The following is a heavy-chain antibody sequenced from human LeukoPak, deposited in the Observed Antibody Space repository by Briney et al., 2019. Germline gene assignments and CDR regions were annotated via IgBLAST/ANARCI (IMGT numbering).Heavy chain of an antibody. V-gene: IGHV3-21*05. CDR3: ARVPSQGKTYYYDS. Sequence: PGGSLRLSCAASGFTFSSYSMSWIRQAPGKGLEWVSYISSSSSYTNYADSVKGRFTISRDNAKNSLYLQMNSLRAEDTAVYYCARVPSQGKTYYYDSWGQGTLVTVSS. CDR1: GFTFSSYS. J-gene: IGHJ4*02. D-gene: IGHD3-22*01. CDR2: ISSSSSYT.